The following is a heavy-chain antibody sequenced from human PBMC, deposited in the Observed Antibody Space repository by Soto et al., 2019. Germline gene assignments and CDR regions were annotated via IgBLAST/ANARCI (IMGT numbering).Heavy chain of an antibody. D-gene: IGHD6-13*01. CDR1: GFTFRNYG. V-gene: IGHV3-48*01. J-gene: IGHJ1*01. CDR3: ARDLGSSWYPEYFQH. CDR2: IGLGSSTI. Sequence: GGSLRLSCAASGFTFRNYGMNWVRQAPGKGLEWVSYIGLGSSTIYYADSVKGRFTISRDNAKNSLYLQMNSLRAEDTAVYYCARDLGSSWYPEYFQHWGQGTLVTVSS.